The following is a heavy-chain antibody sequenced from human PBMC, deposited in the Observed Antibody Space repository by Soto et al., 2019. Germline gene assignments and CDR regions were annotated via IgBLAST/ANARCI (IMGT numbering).Heavy chain of an antibody. Sequence: HEHLVQSGAEVKRPGASLKVSCKASGYSFTGYYIHWVRQAPGQGLGLMGWINPDSGAKNYAQNFQGRVTLTSDTSISTASMDLTSLTSDDTAVYYCARGDYGTGGYPFPYFDYWGQGTLVIVSS. D-gene: IGHD2-8*02. J-gene: IGHJ4*02. CDR2: INPDSGAK. V-gene: IGHV1-2*02. CDR1: GYSFTGYY. CDR3: ARGDYGTGGYPFPYFDY.